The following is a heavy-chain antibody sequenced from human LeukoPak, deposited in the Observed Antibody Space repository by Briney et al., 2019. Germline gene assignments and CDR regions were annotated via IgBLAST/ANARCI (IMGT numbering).Heavy chain of an antibody. CDR2: ISWDGGST. CDR3: AKDAKRRRDGSSFDY. D-gene: IGHD5-24*01. CDR1: GFTFDDYT. J-gene: IGHJ4*02. Sequence: GGSLRLPCAASGFTFDDYTMHWVRQAPGKGLEWVSLISWDGGSTYYADSVKGRFTISRDNSKNSLYLQMNSLRTEDTALYYCAKDAKRRRDGSSFDYWGQGTLVTVSS. V-gene: IGHV3-43*01.